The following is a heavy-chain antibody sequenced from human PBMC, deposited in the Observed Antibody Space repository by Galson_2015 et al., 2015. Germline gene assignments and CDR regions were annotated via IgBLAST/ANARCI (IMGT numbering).Heavy chain of an antibody. CDR3: AKGPSADKIDS. J-gene: IGHJ4*02. CDR1: GFSPSTYV. Sequence: SLRLSCAMSGFSPSTYVTHWVRQAAGKGLEWVALVPDDRSDQYCADSVKGRFTMSRDYSKNTWHLQMDSLRVEDTAVYYCAKGPSADKIDSWGQGTLVTVSS. CDR2: VPDDRSDQ. V-gene: IGHV3-30*02.